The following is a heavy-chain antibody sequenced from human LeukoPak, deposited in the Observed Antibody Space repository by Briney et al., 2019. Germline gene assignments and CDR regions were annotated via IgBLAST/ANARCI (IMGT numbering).Heavy chain of an antibody. CDR1: GYTFSGYY. J-gene: IGHJ6*02. V-gene: IGHV1-2*02. Sequence: GASVRVSCKASGYTFSGYYMHWVRQAPGQGLEWMGWINPNSGGTNYAQKFQGRVTMTRDTSKNQFSLKLSSVTAADTAVYYCARSNTRGIQLWFNGMDVWGQGTTVTVSS. CDR3: ARSNTRGIQLWFNGMDV. CDR2: INPNSGGT. D-gene: IGHD5-18*01.